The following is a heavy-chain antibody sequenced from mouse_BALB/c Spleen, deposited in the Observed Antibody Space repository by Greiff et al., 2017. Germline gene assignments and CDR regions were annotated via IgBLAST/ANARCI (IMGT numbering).Heavy chain of an antibody. CDR3: ARGEDFITTAY. D-gene: IGHD1-1*01. J-gene: IGHJ3*01. Sequence: VKLMESGPGLVAPSQSLSITCTVSGFSLTSYGVHWVRQPPGKGLEWLGVIWAGGSTNYNSALMSRLSISKDNSKSQVFLKMNSLQTDDTAMYYCARGEDFITTAYWGQGTLVTVSA. CDR2: IWAGGST. V-gene: IGHV2-9*02. CDR1: GFSLTSYG.